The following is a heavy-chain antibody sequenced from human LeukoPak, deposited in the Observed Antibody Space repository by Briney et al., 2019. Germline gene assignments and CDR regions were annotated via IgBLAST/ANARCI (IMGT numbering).Heavy chain of an antibody. V-gene: IGHV3-30*04. Sequence: GGSLRLSCAASGFTFRDYAMHWVRQAPGKGLEWVALISYDGKYQFYADSVKGRFTISRDDSKNTLYVQMNSLRAEDTATYYCARDGTLLGSDSNYYYGMDVWGQGTTVTVSS. CDR3: ARDGTLLGSDSNYYYGMDV. D-gene: IGHD2-21*02. CDR1: GFTFRDYA. J-gene: IGHJ6*02. CDR2: ISYDGKYQ.